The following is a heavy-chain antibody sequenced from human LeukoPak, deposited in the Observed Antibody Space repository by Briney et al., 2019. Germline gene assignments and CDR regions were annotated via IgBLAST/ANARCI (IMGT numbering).Heavy chain of an antibody. J-gene: IGHJ4*02. D-gene: IGHD1-26*01. V-gene: IGHV3-33*06. CDR3: AKAWLYSGSYPFDY. CDR2: IWYDGSNK. CDR1: GFTFSSYG. Sequence: PGGSLRLSCAASGFTFSSYGMHWVRQAPGKGLEWVAVIWYDGSNKYYADSVKGRFTISRDNSKNTLYLQMNSLRAEDTAVYYCAKAWLYSGSYPFDYWGQGTLVTVSS.